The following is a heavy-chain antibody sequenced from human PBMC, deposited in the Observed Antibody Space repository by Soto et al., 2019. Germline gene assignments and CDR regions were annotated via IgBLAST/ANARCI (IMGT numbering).Heavy chain of an antibody. V-gene: IGHV4-4*07. J-gene: IGHJ4*02. CDR3: ARDLKFGQADY. Sequence: PSETLSLTCTVSGGSISSYYWTWIRQPSGKGLEWIGRIYTSGSTNYNPSLKSRVTLSVDTSKNQFSLKLISVTAADTAVYYCARDLKFGQADYWGQGSQVTV. D-gene: IGHD3-10*01. CDR2: IYTSGST. CDR1: GGSISSYY.